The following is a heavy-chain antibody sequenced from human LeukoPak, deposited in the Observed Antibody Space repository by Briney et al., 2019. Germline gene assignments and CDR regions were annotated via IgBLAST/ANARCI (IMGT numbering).Heavy chain of an antibody. CDR1: GFTFSSHA. J-gene: IGHJ4*02. Sequence: PGGSLRLSCAASGFTFSSHAMSWVRQAPGKGLEWVSAISGSGGSTYYADSVKGRFTISRDNSKNTLYLQMNSLRAEDTAVYYCAKDADYVWGSYREAAFDYWGQGTLVTVSS. V-gene: IGHV3-23*01. CDR2: ISGSGGST. D-gene: IGHD3-16*02. CDR3: AKDADYVWGSYREAAFDY.